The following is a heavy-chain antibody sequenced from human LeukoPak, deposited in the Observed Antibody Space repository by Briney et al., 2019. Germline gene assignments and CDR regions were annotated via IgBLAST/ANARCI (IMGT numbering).Heavy chain of an antibody. J-gene: IGHJ4*02. CDR2: ISGSGGST. V-gene: IGHV3-23*01. D-gene: IGHD3/OR15-3a*01. CDR3: AKSRPIDLQPLRQGYYFDY. CDR1: GFTFSSYA. Sequence: GGSLTLSCTASGFTFSSYAMSWVRQAPGKGLEWVSAISGSGGSTYYADSVKGRFTISRDNSKNTLYLQMNSLRAEDTAVYYCAKSRPIDLQPLRQGYYFDYWGQGTLVTVSS.